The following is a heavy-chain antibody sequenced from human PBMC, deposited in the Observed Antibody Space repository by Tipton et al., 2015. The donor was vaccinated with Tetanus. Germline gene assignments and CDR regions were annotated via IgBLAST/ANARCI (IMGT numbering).Heavy chain of an antibody. CDR2: ILFDGSHK. CDR1: GFIFSNYG. V-gene: IGHV3-33*01. CDR3: ARDFRFSWDY. Sequence: SLRLSCAASGFIFSNYGFHWVRQAPGKGLEWVAVILFDGSHKDYADSVKGRFTISRDNSRNTLYLQMNSLRAEDMAVYYCARDFRFSWDYWGQGTLVTVSS. J-gene: IGHJ4*02.